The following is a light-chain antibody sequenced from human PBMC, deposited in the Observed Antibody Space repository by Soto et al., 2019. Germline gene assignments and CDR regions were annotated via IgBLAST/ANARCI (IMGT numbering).Light chain of an antibody. J-gene: IGKJ4*01. V-gene: IGKV3-20*01. CDR2: DAS. Sequence: THSPVTRSSLPVEATKLSFSCSQTVRNNYLAWYQQKPGQAHRLLIYDASSRATGIPDRFSGGGSGTDFTLTISRLEPEDFAVYYCQKFSSYPLTGGGGTPVDI. CDR1: QTVRNNY. CDR3: QKFSSYPLT.